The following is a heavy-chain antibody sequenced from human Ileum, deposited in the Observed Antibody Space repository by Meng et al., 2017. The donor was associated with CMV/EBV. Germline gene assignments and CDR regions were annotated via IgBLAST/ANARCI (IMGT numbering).Heavy chain of an antibody. Sequence: QVRLQVSGQGLVKPSDPLSLTCTVSGGSISGYYWSWIRQPATKGLEWIGRVYSSGSTDYNPSLQSRVTMSVDTSKNQFSLKLSSVTAADTAVYYCARGSSSWAFDYWGQGTLVTVSS. CDR3: ARGSSSWAFDY. J-gene: IGHJ4*02. CDR1: GGSISGYY. CDR2: VYSSGST. D-gene: IGHD2-2*01. V-gene: IGHV4-4*07.